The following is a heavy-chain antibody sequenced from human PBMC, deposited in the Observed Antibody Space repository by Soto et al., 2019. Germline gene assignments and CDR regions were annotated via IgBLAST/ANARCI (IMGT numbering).Heavy chain of an antibody. Sequence: PSETLSLTCTVSGGSITSYYWSWIRQPPGQGLEWIGYIYYSGSTKYNPSLKSRVTISVDTSKNEFSLKLSSVTAADTAVYYCARAGSGSYYYYYGMDVWGQGTTVTVSS. CDR1: GGSITSYY. D-gene: IGHD3-10*01. CDR3: ARAGSGSYYYYYGMDV. CDR2: IYYSGST. J-gene: IGHJ6*02. V-gene: IGHV4-59*01.